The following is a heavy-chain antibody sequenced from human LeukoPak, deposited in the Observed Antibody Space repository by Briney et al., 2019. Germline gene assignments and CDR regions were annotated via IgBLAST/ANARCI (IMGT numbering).Heavy chain of an antibody. V-gene: IGHV3-7*01. Sequence: GGSLRLSCAASGFTFSNYWMTWVRQAPGKGLEWVAHINQDGSKEYYMDSVKARFTISRDNAKNSLSLQMNSLRAEDTAVYYCGRSGIVTTAVPFWGQGTLVTVSS. CDR3: GRSGIVTTAVPF. J-gene: IGHJ4*02. D-gene: IGHD1-26*01. CDR2: INQDGSKE. CDR1: GFTFSNYW.